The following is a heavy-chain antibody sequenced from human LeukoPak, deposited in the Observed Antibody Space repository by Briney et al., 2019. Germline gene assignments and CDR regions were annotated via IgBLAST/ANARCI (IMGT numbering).Heavy chain of an antibody. V-gene: IGHV4-61*02. J-gene: IGHJ4*02. CDR1: GGSISSGSYY. CDR3: ARDGVVAGSFDY. Sequence: SQTLSLTCTVSGGSISSGSYYWSWIRQPAGKGLEWIGRIYTSGSTNYNPSLKSRVTISVDTSKNHFSLKLSSVTAADTAVYYCARDGVVAGSFDYWGQGTLVTVSS. D-gene: IGHD6-19*01. CDR2: IYTSGST.